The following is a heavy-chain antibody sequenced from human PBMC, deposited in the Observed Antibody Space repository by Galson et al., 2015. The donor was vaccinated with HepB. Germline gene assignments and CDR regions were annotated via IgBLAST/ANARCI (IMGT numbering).Heavy chain of an antibody. D-gene: IGHD3-10*01. CDR2: ISSSSSYI. CDR3: ARDSLLWFGELLSPFDY. J-gene: IGHJ4*02. CDR1: EFTFSSYS. V-gene: IGHV3-21*01. Sequence: SLRLSCAASEFTFSSYSMNWVRQAPGKGLEWVSSISSSSSYIYYADSVKGRFTISRDNAKNSLYLQMNSLRAEDTAVYYCARDSLLWFGELLSPFDYWGQGTLVTVSS.